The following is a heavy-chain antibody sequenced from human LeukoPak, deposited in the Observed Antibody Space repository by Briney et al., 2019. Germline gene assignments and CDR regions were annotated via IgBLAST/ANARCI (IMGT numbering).Heavy chain of an antibody. CDR2: ISWNSGSI. CDR1: GFTFDDYA. CDR3: AKDLTRYCTNPDY. Sequence: GRSLRLSCAASGFTFDDYAMHWVRQAPGKGLGWVSGISWNSGSIGYADSVKGRFTISRDNAKNSLYLQMNSLRAEDTALYYCAKDLTRYCTNPDYWGQGTLVTVSS. J-gene: IGHJ4*02. V-gene: IGHV3-9*01. D-gene: IGHD2-8*01.